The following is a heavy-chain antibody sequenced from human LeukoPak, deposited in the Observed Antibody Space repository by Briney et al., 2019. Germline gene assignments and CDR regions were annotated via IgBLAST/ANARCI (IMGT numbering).Heavy chain of an antibody. CDR3: ARLGGYCSSTSCYADDAFDI. CDR1: GGSISSSSYY. J-gene: IGHJ3*02. V-gene: IGHV4-39*01. Sequence: KPSETLSLTCTVSGGSISSSSYYWGWIRQPPGKGLEWIGSIYYSGSTYYNPSLKSRVTISVDTSKTQFSLKLSSVSATDTAVYDCARLGGYCSSTSCYADDAFDIWGQGTMVTVSS. D-gene: IGHD2-2*01. CDR2: IYYSGST.